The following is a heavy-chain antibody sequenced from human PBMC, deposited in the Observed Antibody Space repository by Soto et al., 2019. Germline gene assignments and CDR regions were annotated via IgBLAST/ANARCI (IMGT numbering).Heavy chain of an antibody. CDR1: GGSISSSSYY. J-gene: IGHJ4*02. V-gene: IGHV4-39*01. CDR3: ARHDAGQLDY. Sequence: QLQLQESGPGLVKPSETLSLTCTVSGGSISSSSYYWGWIRQPPGKVLEWIGSIYYSGSTYYNPSLKSRVTISVDTSKNQFSLKLSSVTAADTAVYYCARHDAGQLDYWGQGTLVTVSS. CDR2: IYYSGST. D-gene: IGHD6-13*01.